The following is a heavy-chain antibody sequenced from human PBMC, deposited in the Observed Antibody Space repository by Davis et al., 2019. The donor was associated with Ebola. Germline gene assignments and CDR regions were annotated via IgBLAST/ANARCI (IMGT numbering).Heavy chain of an antibody. CDR3: ARVVMYSSSSIRYYYYGMDV. D-gene: IGHD6-6*01. V-gene: IGHV3-21*01. Sequence: GESLKISCAASGFTFSSYSMNWVRQAPGKGLEWVSSISSSSSYIYYADSVKGRFTISRDNAKNSLYLQMNSLRAEDTAVYYCARVVMYSSSSIRYYYYGMDVWGQGTTVTVSS. CDR1: GFTFSSYS. J-gene: IGHJ6*02. CDR2: ISSSSSYI.